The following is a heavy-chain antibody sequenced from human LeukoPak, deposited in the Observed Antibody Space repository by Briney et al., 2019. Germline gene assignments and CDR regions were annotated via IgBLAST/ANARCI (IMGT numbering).Heavy chain of an antibody. J-gene: IGHJ5*02. CDR2: ISYDGSNK. CDR3: ARSTVKGFDP. V-gene: IGHV3-30-3*01. D-gene: IGHD1-14*01. CDR1: GFTFSSYA. Sequence: PGGSLRLSCAASGFTFSSYAMHWVRQAPGKGLEWVAVISYDGSNKYYADSVKGRFIISRDNSKNTLYLQMNSLRAEDTAVYYCARSTVKGFDPWGQGTLVTVSS.